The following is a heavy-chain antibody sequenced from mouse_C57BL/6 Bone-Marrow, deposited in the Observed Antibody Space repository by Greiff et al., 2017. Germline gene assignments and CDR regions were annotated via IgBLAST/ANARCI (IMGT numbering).Heavy chain of an antibody. CDR1: GYTFTNYW. CDR2: IYPGGGYT. CDR3: ARSNWGFDD. D-gene: IGHD4-1*01. J-gene: IGHJ2*01. V-gene: IGHV1-63*01. Sequence: QVQLKESGAELVRPGTSVKMSCKASGYTFTNYWIGWAKQRPGHGLEWIGDIYPGGGYTNYNKKFKGKATLTADKSSSTAYMQFSSLTSEDSAIYYCARSNWGFDDWGQGTTLTVSS.